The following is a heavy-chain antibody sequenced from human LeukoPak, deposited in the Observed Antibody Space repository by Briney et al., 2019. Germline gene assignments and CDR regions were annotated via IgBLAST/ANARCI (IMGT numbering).Heavy chain of an antibody. J-gene: IGHJ4*02. Sequence: PSETLSLTCTVSGYSISSGFYWGWIRQPPGKGLEWIGSIYSSGSTYYNPSLKSRVTISVDTSKNQVSLKLGSVTAADTAVYYCARGDSGWYLGLGFDYWGQGTLVTVSS. V-gene: IGHV4-38-2*02. CDR1: GYSISSGFY. CDR3: ARGDSGWYLGLGFDY. D-gene: IGHD6-19*01. CDR2: IYSSGST.